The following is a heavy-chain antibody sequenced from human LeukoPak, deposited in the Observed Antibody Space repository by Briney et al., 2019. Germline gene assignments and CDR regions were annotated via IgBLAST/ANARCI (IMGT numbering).Heavy chain of an antibody. CDR2: IRYDGSNK. D-gene: IGHD5-12*01. CDR1: GFTFSSYG. J-gene: IGHJ6*03. V-gene: IGHV3-30*02. Sequence: PGGSLRLSCAASGFTFSSYGMHWVRQAPGKGLEWVAFIRYDGSNKYYADSVKGRFTISRDNSKNTLYLQMNSLRAEDTAVYYCAKDGPPPLIVATENYYYYYMDVWGKGTTVTVSS. CDR3: AKDGPPPLIVATENYYYYYMDV.